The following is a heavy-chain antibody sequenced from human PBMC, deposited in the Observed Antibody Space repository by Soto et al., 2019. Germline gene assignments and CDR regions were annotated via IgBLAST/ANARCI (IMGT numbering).Heavy chain of an antibody. D-gene: IGHD2-2*02. CDR2: IYHSGST. Sequence: VSGGSISSCGYSWSWIRQPPGKGLEWIGYIYHSGSTYYNPSLKSRVTISVDRSKNQFSLKLSSVTAADTAVYYCAVRGHCSRNCCHKVCDPCCNGTRVTV. V-gene: IGHV4-30-2*01. J-gene: IGHJ5*02. CDR3: AVRGHCSRNCCHKVCDP. CDR1: GGSISSCGYS.